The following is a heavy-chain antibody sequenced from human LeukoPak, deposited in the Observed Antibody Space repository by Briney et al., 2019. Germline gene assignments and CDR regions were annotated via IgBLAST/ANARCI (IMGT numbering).Heavy chain of an antibody. CDR3: ASATSSYSYGFFLDY. CDR1: GFTFSSYA. J-gene: IGHJ4*02. V-gene: IGHV3-30-3*01. D-gene: IGHD5-18*01. Sequence: PGGSLRLSCAASGFTFSSYAMHWVRQAPGKGLEWVAVISYDGSNKYYADSVKGRFTISRDNSKNTLYLQMNSLRAEDTAVYYCASATSSYSYGFFLDYWGQGTLVTVSS. CDR2: ISYDGSNK.